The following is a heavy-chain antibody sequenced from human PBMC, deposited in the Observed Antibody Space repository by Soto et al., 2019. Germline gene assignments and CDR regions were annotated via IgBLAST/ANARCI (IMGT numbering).Heavy chain of an antibody. V-gene: IGHV4-59*01. CDR3: ARFQFCSGNDCYRPFDL. CDR2: VYSTGAT. D-gene: IGHD2-15*01. J-gene: IGHJ3*01. Sequence: PSETLSLTCTVSGGSFSSYYWNWMRQPPGEGLEWLGFVYSTGATRYSPSLNGRVTISVDTSKDQFSLILTSVTAADTAIYYCARFQFCSGNDCYRPFDLWGQGIMVTVSS. CDR1: GGSFSSYY.